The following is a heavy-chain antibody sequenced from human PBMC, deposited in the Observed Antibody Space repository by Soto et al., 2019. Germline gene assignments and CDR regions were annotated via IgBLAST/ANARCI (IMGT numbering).Heavy chain of an antibody. Sequence: PGRSLRLSCAASGFTFSSYAMHWVRQAPGKGLEWVAVISYDGSNKYYADSVKGRFTISRDNSKNTLYLQMNSLRAEDTAVYYCARDCRRRVVLMVFDYWGEGTLVTVSS. CDR2: ISYDGSNK. V-gene: IGHV3-30-3*01. CDR1: GFTFSSYA. J-gene: IGHJ4*02. CDR3: ARDCRRRVVLMVFDY. D-gene: IGHD2-8*01.